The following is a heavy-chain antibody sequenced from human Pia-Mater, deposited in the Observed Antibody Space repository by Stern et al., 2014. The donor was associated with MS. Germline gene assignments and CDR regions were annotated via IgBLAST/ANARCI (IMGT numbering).Heavy chain of an antibody. V-gene: IGHV1-2*06. CDR2: IGPTSGAT. CDR3: ARQYSSYPDY. Sequence: VQLVESGAEVRKPGASVKVSCKASGYTFTGHYVHWVRQAPGQGLEWMGRIGPTSGATNFAQKFQGRVTLTRGPSISPAYMGLSSLTSDDTAVYYWARQYSSYPDYWGQGTLVTVSS. CDR1: GYTFTGHY. D-gene: IGHD4-11*01. J-gene: IGHJ4*02.